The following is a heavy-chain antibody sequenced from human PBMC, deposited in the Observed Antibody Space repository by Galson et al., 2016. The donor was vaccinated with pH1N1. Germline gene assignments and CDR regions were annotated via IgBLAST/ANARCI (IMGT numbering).Heavy chain of an antibody. V-gene: IGHV2-5*01. CDR2: IYWNDDK. J-gene: IGHJ5*02. Sequence: PALVKPTQTLTLTCTFSGFSLSTSGVGVGWIRQPPGKALEWLALIYWNDDKRYSPSLKSRLTITKDASKNQVVLTMTNMDPVDTAPYYCAHSLYGDYVGWFAPWGQGTLVTVSS. CDR1: GFSLSTSGVG. D-gene: IGHD4-17*01. CDR3: AHSLYGDYVGWFAP.